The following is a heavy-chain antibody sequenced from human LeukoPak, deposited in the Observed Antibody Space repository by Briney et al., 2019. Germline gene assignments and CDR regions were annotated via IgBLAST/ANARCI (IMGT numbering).Heavy chain of an antibody. J-gene: IGHJ3*02. V-gene: IGHV4-59*08. D-gene: IGHD2-15*01. CDR2: ISDSGST. CDR1: GVSISTFY. CDR3: ARHLRYCSGGTCYSSDAFDI. Sequence: SETLSLTCTVSGVSISTFYWSWIRQPPGEGLEWIGYISDSGSTNYNPSLQSRITISVDTSKNQFSLKLSSVAAADTAVYYCARHLRYCSGGTCYSSDAFDIWGRGTMVTVSS.